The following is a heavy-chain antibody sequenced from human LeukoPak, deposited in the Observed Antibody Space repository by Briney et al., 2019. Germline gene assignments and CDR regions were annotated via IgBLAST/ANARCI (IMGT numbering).Heavy chain of an antibody. V-gene: IGHV4-59*12. CDR1: SGSISSYY. J-gene: IGHJ4*02. CDR3: ARDLRTLSPCLFDY. D-gene: IGHD2/OR15-2a*01. Sequence: PSETLSLTCTVSSGSISSYYWSWIRQPPGKGLEWIGHIYYSGSTYYNPSLKSRATISVDTSKIQFSLKLSSVTAADTAVYYCARDLRTLSPCLFDYWGQGTLVTVSS. CDR2: IYYSGST.